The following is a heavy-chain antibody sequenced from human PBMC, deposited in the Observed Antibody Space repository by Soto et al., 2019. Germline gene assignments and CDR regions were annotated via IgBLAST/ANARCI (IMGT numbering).Heavy chain of an antibody. CDR2: FDPEDGET. Sequence: GASVKVSCKVSGYTLTELSMHWVRQAPGKGLEWMGGFDPEDGETIYAQKFQGRVTMTEDSSTDTAYMELSSLRSEDTAVYYCATVLGVVTHLFQHWGQGTLVTVSS. V-gene: IGHV1-24*01. D-gene: IGHD2-21*02. CDR3: ATVLGVVTHLFQH. J-gene: IGHJ1*01. CDR1: GYTLTELS.